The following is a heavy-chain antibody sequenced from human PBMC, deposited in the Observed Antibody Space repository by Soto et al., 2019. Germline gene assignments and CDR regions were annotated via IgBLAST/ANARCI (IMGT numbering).Heavy chain of an antibody. J-gene: IGHJ6*02. CDR2: ISSRTDYR. V-gene: IGHV3-21*06. D-gene: IGHD6-6*01. CDR1: GFTLNNYR. Sequence: GGSLRLSCVASGFTLNNYRMTWVRQGPGKGLEWVSSISSRTDYRHYTESVKGRFTISRDNAKNSVFLQMSSLRAEDAAVYYCGREKEAEGSSSLRVYYGVDVWGQGTTVTVYS. CDR3: GREKEAEGSSSLRVYYGVDV.